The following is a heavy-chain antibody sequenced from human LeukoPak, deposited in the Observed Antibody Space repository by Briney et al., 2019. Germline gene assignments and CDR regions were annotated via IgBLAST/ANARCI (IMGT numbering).Heavy chain of an antibody. CDR2: IKSKVDGGTA. CDR3: TRDREVAGPDS. J-gene: IGHJ4*02. V-gene: IGHV3-15*01. CDR1: GFTSRNAW. Sequence: GGSLRLSCAASGFTSRNAWMSWVRQAPGRGLEWVGRIKSKVDGGTADYAAAVEGRFTISRDDSENTLSLQMSSLKTDDTAVYYCTRDREVAGPDSWGQGTLVTVSS. D-gene: IGHD6-19*01.